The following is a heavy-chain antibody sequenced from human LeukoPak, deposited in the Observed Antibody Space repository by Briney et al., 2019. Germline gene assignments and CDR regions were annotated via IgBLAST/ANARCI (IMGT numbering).Heavy chain of an antibody. V-gene: IGHV3-11*01. CDR3: ARAQTYYYDSSGYQPPGYFDY. CDR2: ISSSGSTI. J-gene: IGHJ4*02. CDR1: GFTFSDYY. D-gene: IGHD3-22*01. Sequence: GGPLRLSCAASGFTFSDYYMSWIRQAPGKGLEWVSYISSSGSTIYYADSVKGRFTISRDNAKNSVYLQMNSLRAEDTAVYYCARAQTYYYDSSGYQPPGYFDYWGQGTLVTVSS.